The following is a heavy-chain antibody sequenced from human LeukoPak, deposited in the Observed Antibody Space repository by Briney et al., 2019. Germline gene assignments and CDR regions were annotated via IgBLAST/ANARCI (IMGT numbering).Heavy chain of an antibody. Sequence: GGSLRLSCAASGFTFSSYSMNWVRQAPGKGLEWVSSISSSSSYIYYADSVKGRFTISRDNAKNSLYLQMNSLRAEDTAVNYCARVSVVAGNDYWGQGTLVTVSS. CDR1: GFTFSSYS. CDR2: ISSSSSYI. D-gene: IGHD6-19*01. V-gene: IGHV3-21*01. J-gene: IGHJ4*02. CDR3: ARVSVVAGNDY.